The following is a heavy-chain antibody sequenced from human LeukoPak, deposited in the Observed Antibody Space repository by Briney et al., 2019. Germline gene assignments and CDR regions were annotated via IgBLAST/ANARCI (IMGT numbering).Heavy chain of an antibody. J-gene: IGHJ4*02. CDR2: IRYDGSNK. V-gene: IGHV3-30*02. CDR1: GFSFSSYG. Sequence: GGSLRLSCAASGFSFSSYGMHWVRQAPGKGLEWVTFIRYDGSNKYYADSVKGRFTISRDNSKNTLYLQMNSLRTEDTAVYYCAKDSSGSSWYWDYWGQGTLVTVSP. D-gene: IGHD6-13*01. CDR3: AKDSSGSSWYWDY.